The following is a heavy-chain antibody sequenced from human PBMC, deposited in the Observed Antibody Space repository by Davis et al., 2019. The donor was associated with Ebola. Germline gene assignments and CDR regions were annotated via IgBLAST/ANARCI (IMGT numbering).Heavy chain of an antibody. CDR1: GFTFSDYY. CDR3: TRDDFLLVGILGY. V-gene: IGHV3-11*01. J-gene: IGHJ4*02. Sequence: GESLKISCAASGFTFSDYYMSWIRQAPGKGLEWVSYISSGGSNIYYADSVKGRFTISRDNAKNSLYLQMNSLRAEDTAVYYCTRDDFLLVGILGYWGQGTLVTVSS. D-gene: IGHD2/OR15-2a*01. CDR2: ISSGGSNI.